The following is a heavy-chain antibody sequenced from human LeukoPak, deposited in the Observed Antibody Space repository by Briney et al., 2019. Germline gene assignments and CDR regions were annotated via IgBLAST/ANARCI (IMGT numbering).Heavy chain of an antibody. CDR2: INHSGST. V-gene: IGHV4-34*01. Sequence: SETLSLTCAVYGGSFSGYYGSWIRQPPGKGLEWIGEINHSGSTNYNPSLKSRVTISVDTSRNQFSLKLSSVTAAETAVYYCARGGPTMIVVVKAFDIWGQGTMVTVSS. CDR3: ARGGPTMIVVVKAFDI. J-gene: IGHJ3*02. D-gene: IGHD3-22*01. CDR1: GGSFSGYY.